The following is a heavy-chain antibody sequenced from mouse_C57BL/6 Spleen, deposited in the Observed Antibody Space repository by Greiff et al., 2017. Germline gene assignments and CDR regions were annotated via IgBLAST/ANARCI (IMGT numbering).Heavy chain of an antibody. Sequence: QVQLQQPGAELVKPGASVKLSCKASGYTFTSYWMQWVKQRPGQGLEWIGEIDPSDSYTNYNQKFKGKATLTVDTSSSTAYMQLSSLTYEDSAVYYCARGGEKGFAYWGQGTLVTVSA. CDR1: GYTFTSYW. CDR2: IDPSDSYT. J-gene: IGHJ3*01. CDR3: ARGGEKGFAY. V-gene: IGHV1-50*01.